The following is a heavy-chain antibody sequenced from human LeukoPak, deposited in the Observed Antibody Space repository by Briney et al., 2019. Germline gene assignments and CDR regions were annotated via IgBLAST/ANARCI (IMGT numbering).Heavy chain of an antibody. CDR1: GFTFSSYS. Sequence: GGSLRLSCAASGFTFSSYSMNWVRQAPGKGLEWVSYISSSSSTIYYADSVKGRFTISRDNAKDSLYLQMNSLRDEDTAVYYCARRGYESSGPKYYFDHWGQGILVTVSS. CDR3: ARRGYESSGPKYYFDH. J-gene: IGHJ4*02. V-gene: IGHV3-48*02. CDR2: ISSSSSTI. D-gene: IGHD3-22*01.